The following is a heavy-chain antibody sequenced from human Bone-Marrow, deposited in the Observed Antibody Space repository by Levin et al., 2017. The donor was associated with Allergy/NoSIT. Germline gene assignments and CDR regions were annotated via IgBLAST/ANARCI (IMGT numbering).Heavy chain of an antibody. CDR1: GGTFSSYA. Sequence: AASVKVSCKASGGTFSSYAISWVRQAPGQGLEWMGGIIPIFGTANYAQKFQGRVTITADESTSTAYMELSSLRSEDTAVYYCARGDGGNIWGSYLRYWGQGTLVTVSS. V-gene: IGHV1-69*13. CDR2: IIPIFGTA. D-gene: IGHD3-16*02. CDR3: ARGDGGNIWGSYLRY. J-gene: IGHJ4*02.